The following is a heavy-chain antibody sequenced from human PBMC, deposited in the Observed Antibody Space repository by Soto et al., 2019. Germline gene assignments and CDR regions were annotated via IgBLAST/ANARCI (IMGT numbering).Heavy chain of an antibody. J-gene: IGHJ4*02. CDR2: ISYDGSNK. CDR1: GFTFSSYA. V-gene: IGHV3-30-3*01. D-gene: IGHD2-21*02. CDR3: ARGLRVVVVTAMYY. Sequence: QVQLVESGGGVVQPGRSLRLSCAASGFTFSSYAMHWVRQAPGKGLEGVAVISYDGSNKYYADSVKGRFTISRDNSKNTLYLQMNSLRAEDTAVYYCARGLRVVVVTAMYYWGQGTLVTVSS.